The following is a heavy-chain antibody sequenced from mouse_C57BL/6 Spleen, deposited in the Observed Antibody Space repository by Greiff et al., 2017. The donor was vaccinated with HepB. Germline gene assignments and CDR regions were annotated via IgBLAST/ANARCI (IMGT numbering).Heavy chain of an antibody. CDR3: ARRPPPGTGAMDY. D-gene: IGHD4-1*01. CDR2: IYPGSGNT. V-gene: IGHV1-76*01. CDR1: GYTFTDYY. J-gene: IGHJ4*01. Sequence: QVQLQQSGAELVRPGASVKLSCKASGYTFTDYYINWVKQRPGQGLEWIARIYPGSGNTYYNEKFKGKATLTAEKSSSTAYMQLSSLTSEDSAVYCCARRPPPGTGAMDYWGQGTSVTVSS.